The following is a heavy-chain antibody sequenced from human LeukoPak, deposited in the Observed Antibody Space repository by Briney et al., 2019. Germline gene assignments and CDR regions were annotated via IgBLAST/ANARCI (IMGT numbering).Heavy chain of an antibody. D-gene: IGHD1-1*01. CDR2: TSAHNDDT. V-gene: IGHV1-18*01. CDR3: ARDWDSRNDYFDP. CDR1: GYTFTSYG. Sequence: EASVKVSCKASGYTFTSYGISWVRQAPGQGLEWMGWTSAHNDDTNYAETLQGRLTMTTDISTSTAYMELTSLRSDDTAVYCCARDWDSRNDYFDPWGQGTLVIVSS. J-gene: IGHJ4*02.